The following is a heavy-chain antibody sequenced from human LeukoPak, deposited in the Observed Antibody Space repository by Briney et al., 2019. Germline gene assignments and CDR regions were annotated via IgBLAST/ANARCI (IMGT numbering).Heavy chain of an antibody. CDR1: GLTFSSHS. CDR3: ARDRDYGDLD. D-gene: IGHD4-17*01. J-gene: IGHJ4*02. Sequence: GGSLRLSCAVSGLTFSSHSMNWVRQAPGKGLEWLSHISSSSSTIYYADSVKGRFTISRDNAKNSLYLQMNSLRAEDTAVYYCARDRDYGDLDWGQGTLVTVSS. CDR2: ISSSSSTI. V-gene: IGHV3-48*04.